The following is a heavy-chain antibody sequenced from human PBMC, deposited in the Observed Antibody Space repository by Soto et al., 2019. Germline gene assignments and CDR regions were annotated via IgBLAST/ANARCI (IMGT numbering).Heavy chain of an antibody. CDR1: GASITSGGYS. V-gene: IGHV4-30-2*01. CDR3: AREGQLGPDY. D-gene: IGHD1-1*01. CDR2: YYHSGRT. Sequence: PSETLSLTCTVSGASITSGGYSWNWIRQPPGKALEWIGQYYHSGRTYYNPPLKSRVTISIDRSKNQVSLRLNSVTAADTAIYYCAREGQLGPDYWGQGILVTVSS. J-gene: IGHJ4*02.